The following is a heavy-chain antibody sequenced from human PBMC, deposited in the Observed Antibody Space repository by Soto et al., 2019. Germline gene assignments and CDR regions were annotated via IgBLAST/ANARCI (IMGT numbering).Heavy chain of an antibody. CDR1: GFTFSSYG. D-gene: IGHD3-10*01. Sequence: GGSLRLSCAASGFTFSSYGMHWVRQAPGKGLEWVAVISYDGSNKYYADSVKGRFTISRDNSKNTLYLQMNSLRAEDTAVYYCAKAQGRFFAGADYYYMDVWGKGTTVTVSS. CDR3: AKAQGRFFAGADYYYMDV. CDR2: ISYDGSNK. V-gene: IGHV3-30*18. J-gene: IGHJ6*03.